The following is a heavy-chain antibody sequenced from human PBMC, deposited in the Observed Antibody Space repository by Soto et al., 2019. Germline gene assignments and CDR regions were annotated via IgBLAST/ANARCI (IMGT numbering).Heavy chain of an antibody. CDR1: GYTFTSYG. Sequence: ASVKVSCKASGYTFTSYGISWVRQAPGQGLEWMGWISAYNGNTNYAQKLQGRVTMTTDTSTSTAYMELRSLRSDDTAVYYCAREATVTRRKRGFWYYYYMDVWGKGTTVTVSS. CDR3: AREATVTRRKRGFWYYYYMDV. CDR2: ISAYNGNT. J-gene: IGHJ6*03. V-gene: IGHV1-18*01. D-gene: IGHD4-17*01.